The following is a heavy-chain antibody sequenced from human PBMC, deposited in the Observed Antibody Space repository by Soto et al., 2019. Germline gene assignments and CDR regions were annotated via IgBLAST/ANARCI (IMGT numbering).Heavy chain of an antibody. V-gene: IGHV3-64D*06. CDR1: GFTFSSYA. D-gene: IGHD2-15*01. Sequence: GGSLRLSCSASGFTFSSYAMHWVRQAPGKGLEYVSAISSNGGSTYYADSVKGRFTISRDNSKNTLYLQMSSLRAEDTAVYYCVKQAHGLDGVAFDFWGQGTQVTVSS. CDR3: VKQAHGLDGVAFDF. CDR2: ISSNGGST. J-gene: IGHJ4*02.